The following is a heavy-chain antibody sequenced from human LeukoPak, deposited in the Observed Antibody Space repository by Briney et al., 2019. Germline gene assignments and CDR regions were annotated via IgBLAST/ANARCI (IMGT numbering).Heavy chain of an antibody. CDR3: ARNRGFCSGGSCYGWFDP. V-gene: IGHV4-59*02. D-gene: IGHD2-15*01. CDR2: IYYGGST. J-gene: IGHJ5*02. Sequence: PSETLSLTCTVSGGSVSSYYLSWIRQPPGKGLEWIGYIYYGGSTNYNPSFKSRVTISADTSKNQFSLKLTSVTTADTAVYYCARNRGFCSGGSCYGWFDPWGQGTLVLVSS. CDR1: GGSVSSYY.